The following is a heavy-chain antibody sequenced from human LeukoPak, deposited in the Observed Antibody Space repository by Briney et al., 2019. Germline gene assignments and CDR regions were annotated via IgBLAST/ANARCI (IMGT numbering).Heavy chain of an antibody. Sequence: ASVKVSCKAYGYTFTNYYMHWVRQAPGQGLEWMGIINPSGGSTNYAQNFQGRVTMTRDTSTSTVYMELSSLRSEDTAVYYCARVRDGYNDAYDIWGQGTMVTVPS. J-gene: IGHJ3*02. CDR3: ARVRDGYNDAYDI. V-gene: IGHV1-46*01. CDR2: INPSGGST. CDR1: GYTFTNYY. D-gene: IGHD5-24*01.